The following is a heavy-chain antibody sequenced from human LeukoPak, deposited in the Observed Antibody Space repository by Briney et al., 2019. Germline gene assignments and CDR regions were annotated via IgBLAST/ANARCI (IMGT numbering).Heavy chain of an antibody. CDR1: GYTFTTYT. J-gene: IGHJ6*02. CDR3: ARANDFWSGYYYGMDV. D-gene: IGHD3-3*01. CDR2: INAGNGNT. V-gene: IGHV1-3*01. Sequence: GASVKVSCKASGYTFTTYTIHWVRQAPGQRLEWMGWINAGNGNTKYSQQFQGGVTITRDTSASTAYMELSSLRSEDTAVYYCARANDFWSGYYYGMDVWGQGTTVTVSS.